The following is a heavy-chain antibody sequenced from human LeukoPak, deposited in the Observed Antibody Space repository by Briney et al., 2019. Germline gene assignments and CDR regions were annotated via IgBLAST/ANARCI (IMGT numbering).Heavy chain of an antibody. Sequence: PSGTLSLTCCVSGASIRSTHWWTWVRQPPGKGLEWIGEIYHNGNTEYNPSLSSRLLISVDKSKNQFSLKLTSVTAADTAMYYCASPSGRQYADALDIWGQGRMVIVSS. D-gene: IGHD1-26*01. CDR2: IYHNGNT. V-gene: IGHV4-4*02. J-gene: IGHJ3*02. CDR1: GASIRSTHW. CDR3: ASPSGRQYADALDI.